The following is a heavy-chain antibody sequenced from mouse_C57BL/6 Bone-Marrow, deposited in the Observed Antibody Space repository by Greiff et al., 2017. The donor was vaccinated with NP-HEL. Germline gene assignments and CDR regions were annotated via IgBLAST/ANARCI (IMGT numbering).Heavy chain of an antibody. Sequence: QVQLKEPGAELVKPGASVKMSCKASGYTFTSYWITWVKQRPGQGLEWIGDIYPGSGSTNYNEKFKSKATLTVDTSSSTAYMQLSSLTSEDSAVYYCALITTGTGDVWGTGTTVTVSS. CDR1: GYTFTSYW. J-gene: IGHJ1*03. D-gene: IGHD1-1*01. CDR3: ALITTGTGDV. CDR2: IYPGSGST. V-gene: IGHV1-55*01.